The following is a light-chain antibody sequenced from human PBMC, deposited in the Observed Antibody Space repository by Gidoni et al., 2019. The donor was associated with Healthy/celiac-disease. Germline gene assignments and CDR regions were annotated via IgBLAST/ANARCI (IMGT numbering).Light chain of an antibody. CDR3: QKYNSAPQT. J-gene: IGKJ1*01. Sequence: DIQMTQSPSSLSASVGDRVTITCRASQGISNYLAWYKQKPGKVPKLLIYAASTLQSGVPSRFSGSGSGTDFTLTISSLQPEDVATYYCQKYNSAPQTFXXXTKVEIK. V-gene: IGKV1-27*01. CDR1: QGISNY. CDR2: AAS.